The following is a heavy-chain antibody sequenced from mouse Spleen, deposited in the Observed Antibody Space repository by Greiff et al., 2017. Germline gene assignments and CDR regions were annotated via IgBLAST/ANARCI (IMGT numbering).Heavy chain of an antibody. CDR2: ISSSGTT. CDR1: GYSITNGNHW. CDR3: AREGGNCRFDY. V-gene: IGHV3-4*01. D-gene: IGHD2-1*01. Sequence: VQLQQSGPALVKPSQSVSLTCTATGYSITNGNHWWNRLRQVQGSKLDGKGYISSSGTTDSNPYLKSRISITRDTSKNQLFLQVNSVTTEDIATYYSAREGGNCRFDYWGQGTTLTVSS. J-gene: IGHJ2*01.